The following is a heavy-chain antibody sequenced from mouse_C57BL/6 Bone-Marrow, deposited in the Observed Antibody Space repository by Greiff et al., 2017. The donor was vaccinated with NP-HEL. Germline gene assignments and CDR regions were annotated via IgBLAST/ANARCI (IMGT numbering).Heavy chain of an antibody. J-gene: IGHJ3*01. V-gene: IGHV1-85*01. CDR1: GYTFTSYD. Sequence: VQLQQSGPELVQPGASVKLSCKASGYTFTSYDLNWVKQRPGQGLEWIGWIYPRDGSTKYNEKFKGKATLTVDTSSSTAYRELHSLTSEDSAVYFCARKEYYGNSAWFAYWGQGTLVTVSA. CDR3: ARKEYYGNSAWFAY. D-gene: IGHD2-1*01. CDR2: IYPRDGST.